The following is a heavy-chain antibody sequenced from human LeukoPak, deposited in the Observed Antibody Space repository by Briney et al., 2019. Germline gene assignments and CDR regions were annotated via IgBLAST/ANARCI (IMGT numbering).Heavy chain of an antibody. J-gene: IGHJ5*02. Sequence: GGSLKISCKASGHSFINNWVGWVGQMPGKGLEWMGIIFPGDSHTRYSPSFQGQVTMSADKSISTAYLQWSSLRASDTAMYYCARSSVNWFDPWGQGTLVTVSS. CDR1: GHSFINNW. CDR3: ARSSVNWFDP. D-gene: IGHD3-3*01. V-gene: IGHV5-51*01. CDR2: IFPGDSHT.